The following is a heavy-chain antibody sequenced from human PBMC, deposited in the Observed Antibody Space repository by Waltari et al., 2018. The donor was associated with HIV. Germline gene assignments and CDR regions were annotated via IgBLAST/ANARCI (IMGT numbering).Heavy chain of an antibody. J-gene: IGHJ4*02. Sequence: QVQLVQSGAEVKKPGSSVRVSCMASGGVFEPYSFSWVRQTPGHRPEWMGGISPVFTRTDYAPKFQDRVRITANEVTTTVYMDLSSLKSEDTAVYYCATGLHSSGYFYFGFWGQGTLITVSS. CDR1: GGVFEPYS. CDR3: ATGLHSSGYFYFGF. V-gene: IGHV1-69*12. D-gene: IGHD6-19*01. CDR2: ISPVFTRT.